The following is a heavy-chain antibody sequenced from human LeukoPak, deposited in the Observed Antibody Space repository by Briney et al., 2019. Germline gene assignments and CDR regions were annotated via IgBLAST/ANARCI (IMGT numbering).Heavy chain of an antibody. J-gene: IGHJ5*02. CDR2: INAGNGNT. Sequence: GASVKVSCKASGYTLTSYAMHWVRQAPGQRLEWMGWINAGNGNTKYSQKFQGRVAITRDTSASTAYMELSSLRSEDTAVYYCARMAGVRVATYRGPNNWFDPWGQGTLVTVSS. V-gene: IGHV1-3*01. CDR1: GYTLTSYA. D-gene: IGHD5-12*01. CDR3: ARMAGVRVATYRGPNNWFDP.